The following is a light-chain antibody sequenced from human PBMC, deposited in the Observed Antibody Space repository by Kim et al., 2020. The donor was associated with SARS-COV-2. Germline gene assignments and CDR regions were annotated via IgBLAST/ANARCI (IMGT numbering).Light chain of an antibody. CDR3: HQNNNWPLT. J-gene: IGKJ4*01. CDR2: GAS. V-gene: IGKV3-15*01. CDR1: QSVGSN. Sequence: EIVMTQSPATLSVSPGERATLSCRASQSVGSNLAWYQQKPGQAPRLLIYGASTRATGIPDRFSGSGSGTEFTLTIRSLQSEDFAVYYCHQNNNWPLTFGGGTKVDIK.